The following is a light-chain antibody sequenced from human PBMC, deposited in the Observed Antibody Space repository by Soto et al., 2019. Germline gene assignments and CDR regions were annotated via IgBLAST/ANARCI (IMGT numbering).Light chain of an antibody. V-gene: IGKV1-13*02. Sequence: AIQLTQSPSSLSASVGDRVTITCRASQGISSALAWYQQKPGKAPKLLIYDASSLESGVPSRFSGSGSGKDFTLTISSLQPEDFATYSCQPFNSYLFTFGPGNKVDIK. J-gene: IGKJ3*01. CDR2: DAS. CDR1: QGISSA. CDR3: QPFNSYLFT.